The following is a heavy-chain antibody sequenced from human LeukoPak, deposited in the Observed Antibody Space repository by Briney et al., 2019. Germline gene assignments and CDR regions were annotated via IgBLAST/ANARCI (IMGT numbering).Heavy chain of an antibody. CDR2: IYYSGST. CDR3: ARVYTAMSTTAFDY. Sequence: SETPSLTCTVSGGSISSGDYYWSWIRQHPGKGLEWIGYIYYSGSTYYNPSLKSRVTISVDTSKNQFSLKLSSVTAADTAVYYCARVYTAMSTTAFDYWGQGTLVTVSS. D-gene: IGHD5-18*01. CDR1: GGSISSGDYY. V-gene: IGHV4-31*03. J-gene: IGHJ4*02.